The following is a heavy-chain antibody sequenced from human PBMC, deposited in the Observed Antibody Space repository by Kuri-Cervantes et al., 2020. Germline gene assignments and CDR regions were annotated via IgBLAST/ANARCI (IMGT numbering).Heavy chain of an antibody. CDR2: INPNSGGT. V-gene: IGHV1-2*02. CDR1: GYTFTGYY. CDR3: ARDGVPAAMSLDY. J-gene: IGHJ4*02. D-gene: IGHD2-2*01. Sequence: ASVKVSCKASGYTFTGYYMHWVRQAPGQGLEWMGWINPNSGGTNYAQKFQGRVTMTRDTFISTAYMELSRLRSDDTAVYYCARDGVPAAMSLDYWGQGTLVTVSS.